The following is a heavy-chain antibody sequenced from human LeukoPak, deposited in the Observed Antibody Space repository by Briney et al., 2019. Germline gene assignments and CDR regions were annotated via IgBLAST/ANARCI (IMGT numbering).Heavy chain of an antibody. D-gene: IGHD4-11*01. V-gene: IGHV3-30-3*01. CDR3: AKLTTS. CDR1: GFTFSDYA. CDR2: ISKDGSDK. Sequence: PGRSLRLSCAASGFTFSDYAMHWVRQAPGKGLEWVAVISKDGSDKYYPGSVKGRFTISRDNSNNTLYLQMNSLRAEDTAVYYCAKLTTSWGQGTLVTVSS. J-gene: IGHJ4*02.